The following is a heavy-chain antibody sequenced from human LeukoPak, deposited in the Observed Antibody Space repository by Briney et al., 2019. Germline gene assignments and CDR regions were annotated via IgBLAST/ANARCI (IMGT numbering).Heavy chain of an antibody. D-gene: IGHD5-12*01. J-gene: IGHJ4*02. CDR1: GGSISSYY. Sequence: SETLSLTCTVSGGSISSYYWSWIRQPAGKGLEWIGRIYSSGSTGYNPSLKSRVTMSLDTSKNQFSLNLSSVTAADTAVYYCARVDIRTAFFDYWGQGTLVTVSS. V-gene: IGHV4-4*07. CDR3: ARVDIRTAFFDY. CDR2: IYSSGST.